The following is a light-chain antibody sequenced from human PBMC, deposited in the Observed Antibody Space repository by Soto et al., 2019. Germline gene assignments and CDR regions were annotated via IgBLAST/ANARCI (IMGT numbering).Light chain of an antibody. V-gene: IGKV3-15*01. Sequence: MNPSSLTLSETEGERAALSCRASQSVSSNLAWYQQKPGQAPRLLIYGASTRATGIPARFRGSGSGTEFTLTISRVQSEDFAVYFCQQYADLPRAFGQGTKVDIK. CDR2: GAS. CDR1: QSVSSN. J-gene: IGKJ1*01. CDR3: QQYADLPRA.